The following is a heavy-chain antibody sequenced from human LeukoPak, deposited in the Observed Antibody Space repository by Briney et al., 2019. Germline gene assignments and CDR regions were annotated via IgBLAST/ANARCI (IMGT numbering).Heavy chain of an antibody. V-gene: IGHV4-59*01. CDR1: GGSISSYY. J-gene: IGHJ5*02. CDR2: IYYSGST. CDR3: ARVSPSGWFDP. Sequence: SETLSLTCTVSGGSISSYYWSWIRQPPGKGLEWIGYIYYSGSTNYNPSLKSRVTISVDTSKNQFSLKLSSVTAADTAAYYCARVSPSGWFDPWGQGTLVTVSS. D-gene: IGHD7-27*01.